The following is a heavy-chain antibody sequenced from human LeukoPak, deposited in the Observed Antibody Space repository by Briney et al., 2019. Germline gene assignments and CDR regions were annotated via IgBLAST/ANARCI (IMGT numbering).Heavy chain of an antibody. CDR3: ARMGRGASRYYYYYYYMDV. D-gene: IGHD1-26*01. CDR1: GGSFSSYY. V-gene: IGHV4-34*01. CDR2: INHSGST. Sequence: PSETLSLTCAVYGGSFSSYYWSWIRQPPGKGLEWIGEINHSGSTNYNPSLKSRVTISVDTSKNQFSLKLSSVTAADTAVYYCARMGRGASRYYYYYYYMDVWGKGTTVTVSS. J-gene: IGHJ6*03.